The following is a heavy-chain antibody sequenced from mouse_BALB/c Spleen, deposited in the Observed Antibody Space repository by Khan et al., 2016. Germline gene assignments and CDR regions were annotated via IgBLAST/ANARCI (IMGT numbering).Heavy chain of an antibody. Sequence: EVQLQQSGPELVKPGASVKMSCKASGYTFTSYVMHWVKQKPGQGLEWIGYINPYNDGTKFNEKFRGKATLTSDKSSSTAYMEVSSLTSEDSAVYYCAREGVIYYDYDGVAYWGQGTLVTVSA. CDR1: GYTFTSYV. J-gene: IGHJ3*01. V-gene: IGHV1S136*01. CDR3: AREGVIYYDYDGVAY. D-gene: IGHD2-4*01. CDR2: INPYNDGT.